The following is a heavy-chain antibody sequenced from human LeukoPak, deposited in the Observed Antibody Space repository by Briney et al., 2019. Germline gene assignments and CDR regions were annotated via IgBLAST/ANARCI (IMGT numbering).Heavy chain of an antibody. Sequence: SGGSLRLSCAASGFAFSTYYIHWVRQPPGKGLEWVAVISYDGSNTFYPGSVEGRFTISRDNSRNALYLQMNSLRPEDTAVYYCAKSLSSGWASYYFGHWGQETPVTVSS. D-gene: IGHD6-19*01. CDR3: AKSLSSGWASYYFGH. CDR2: ISYDGSNT. CDR1: GFAFSTYY. V-gene: IGHV3-30*18. J-gene: IGHJ5*02.